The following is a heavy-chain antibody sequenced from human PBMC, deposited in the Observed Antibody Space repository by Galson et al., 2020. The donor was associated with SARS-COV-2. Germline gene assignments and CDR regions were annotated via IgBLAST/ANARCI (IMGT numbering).Heavy chain of an antibody. CDR1: GYTFTSYA. V-gene: IGHV7-4-1*02. D-gene: IGHD3-10*01. J-gene: IGHJ6*02. CDR3: ARAGLLWFGELLPDYYYGMDV. CDR2: INTNTGNP. Sequence: KVSCKASGYTFTSYAMNWVRQAPGQGLEWMGWINTNTGNPTYAQGFTGRFVFSLDTSVSTAYLQISSLKAEDTAVYYCARAGLLWFGELLPDYYYGMDVWGQGTTVTVSS.